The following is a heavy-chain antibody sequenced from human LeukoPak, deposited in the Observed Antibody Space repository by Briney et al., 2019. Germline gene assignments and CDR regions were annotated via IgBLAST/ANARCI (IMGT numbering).Heavy chain of an antibody. J-gene: IGHJ4*02. D-gene: IGHD2-21*01. CDR3: ARSIVGTNKFEH. CDR2: INHSGST. Sequence: SETLSLTCAVYGGSFSGYYWSWIRQPPGKGLEWIGEINHSGSTNYNPSLKSRVTISVDTSKNQFSLKLSSVTAADTAVYYYARSIVGTNKFEHWGQGILVTVSS. CDR1: GGSFSGYY. V-gene: IGHV4-34*01.